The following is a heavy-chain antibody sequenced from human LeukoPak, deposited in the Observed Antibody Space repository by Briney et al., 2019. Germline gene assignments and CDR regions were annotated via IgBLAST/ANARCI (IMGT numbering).Heavy chain of an antibody. CDR1: GGSFSGYY. CDR2: INHSGST. Sequence: SETLSLTCAVYGGSFSGYYWSWIRQPPGKGLEWIGEINHSGSTNYNPSLKSRVTISVDTSKNQFSLKLSSVTAADTAVYYCARPEYYYDSSGYYFVAFDIWGQGTMVTVSS. CDR3: ARPEYYYDSSGYYFVAFDI. D-gene: IGHD3-22*01. J-gene: IGHJ3*02. V-gene: IGHV4-34*01.